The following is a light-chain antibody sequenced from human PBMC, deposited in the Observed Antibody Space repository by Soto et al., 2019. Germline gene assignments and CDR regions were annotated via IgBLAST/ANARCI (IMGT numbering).Light chain of an antibody. V-gene: IGLV2-14*01. Sequence: QSVLTQPASVSGSPGQSITISCTGTSSDVGGYNCVSWYQQHPGKAPKLMIYDVNNRPSGVSNRFSGSKSGNTASLTISGLQAEDEADYYCSSYTPSGNYVLGTGTKLTVL. CDR3: SSYTPSGNYV. CDR2: DVN. J-gene: IGLJ1*01. CDR1: SSDVGGYNC.